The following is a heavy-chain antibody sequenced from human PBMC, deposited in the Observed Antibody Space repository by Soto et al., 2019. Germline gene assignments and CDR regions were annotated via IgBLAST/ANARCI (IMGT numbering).Heavy chain of an antibody. CDR3: AREGWPLLQTGMDV. D-gene: IGHD2-15*01. V-gene: IGHV3-48*02. J-gene: IGHJ6*02. CDR1: GFTFRSYS. CDR2: ISSSNRTI. Sequence: GALRLSCAASGFTFRSYSMNWVRQAPGKGLEWVSYISSSNRTINYADSVKGRFIISRDNAKNSLYLQMHSLRDEDTAVYYCAREGWPLLQTGMDVWGQGTTVTVSS.